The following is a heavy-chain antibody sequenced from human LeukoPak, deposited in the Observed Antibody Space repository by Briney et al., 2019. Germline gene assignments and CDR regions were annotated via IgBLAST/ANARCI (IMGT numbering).Heavy chain of an antibody. V-gene: IGHV1-46*01. CDR2: INPSGGGT. D-gene: IGHD5-24*01. Sequence: ASVKVSCKAPGYTFTNYYIHWVRQAPGQGLEWMGIINPSGGGTSYAKKFQDRVTMTRDTSTSTVYMELSSLRSEDTAVYYCARGGDDYNWDYWGQGTLVTVSS. CDR1: GYTFTNYY. CDR3: ARGGDDYNWDY. J-gene: IGHJ4*02.